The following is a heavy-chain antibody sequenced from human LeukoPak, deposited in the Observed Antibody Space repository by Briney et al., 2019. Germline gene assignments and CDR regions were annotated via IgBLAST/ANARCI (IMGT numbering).Heavy chain of an antibody. CDR3: ARDAGGGYDCFWFDP. V-gene: IGHV1-58*02. CDR1: GFTFTSSA. J-gene: IGHJ5*02. Sequence: SVKVSCKASGFTFTSSAMQWVRQARGQRLEWIGWIVVGSGNTNYAQKFQERVTITRDMSTSTAYMELSRLRSDDTAVYYCARDAGGGYDCFWFDPWGQGTLVTVSS. D-gene: IGHD5-12*01. CDR2: IVVGSGNT.